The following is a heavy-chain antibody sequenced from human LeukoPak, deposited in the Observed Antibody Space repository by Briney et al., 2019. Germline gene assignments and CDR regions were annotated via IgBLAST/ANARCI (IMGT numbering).Heavy chain of an antibody. Sequence: SETLCLTCSVSGASISSGSNYWGWIRQPPGKTLEWIGSIYSSGSTYYNPSLKSRVIIIIDTPKNHFSLTLSSVTAADTAVYYCARGGGTEWLLVPFEYWGQGTLVTVSS. CDR1: GASISSGSNY. CDR2: IYSSGST. CDR3: ARGGGTEWLLVPFEY. V-gene: IGHV4-39*07. D-gene: IGHD3-22*01. J-gene: IGHJ4*02.